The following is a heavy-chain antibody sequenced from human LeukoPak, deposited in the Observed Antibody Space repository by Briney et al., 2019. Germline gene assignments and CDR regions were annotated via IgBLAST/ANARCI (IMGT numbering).Heavy chain of an antibody. CDR3: ARRNYYYYYMDV. CDR2: IKQDGSEK. Sequence: GGSLRLSCIGSTFTFSDYGMHWVRQAPGKGLEWVANIKQDGSEKYYVDSVKGRFTISRDNAKNSLYLQMNSLRAEDTALYHCARRNYYYYYMDVWGKGTTVTVSS. CDR1: TFTFSDYG. V-gene: IGHV3-7*03. J-gene: IGHJ6*03.